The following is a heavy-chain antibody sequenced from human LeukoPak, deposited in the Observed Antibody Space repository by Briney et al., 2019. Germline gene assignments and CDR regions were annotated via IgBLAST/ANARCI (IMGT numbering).Heavy chain of an antibody. Sequence: GGSLRLSCAASGFTFSSYSMNWVRQAPGKGLEWVSSISSSSSYIYYADSVKGRFTISRDNAKNSLYLQMNSLRAEDTAVYHCVREASGGTKGVSGTFDIWGQGTLVTVSS. V-gene: IGHV3-21*01. CDR3: VREASGGTKGVSGTFDI. J-gene: IGHJ3*02. CDR1: GFTFSSYS. D-gene: IGHD6-13*01. CDR2: ISSSSSYI.